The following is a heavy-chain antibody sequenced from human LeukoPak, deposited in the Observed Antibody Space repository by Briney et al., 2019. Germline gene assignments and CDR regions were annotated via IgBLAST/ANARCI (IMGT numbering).Heavy chain of an antibody. CDR1: GFTVSSNY. CDR3: AREVGS. J-gene: IGHJ5*02. CDR2: IYASGSS. V-gene: IGHV3-66*01. D-gene: IGHD1-26*01. Sequence: GGSLRLSCAASGFTVSSNYISWVRQAPGTGLKWVSVIYASGSSYYADSVKGRFSVPRDNSKNTVYLQMNTLRVEDTAVYYCAREVGSWGQGTLVTVSS.